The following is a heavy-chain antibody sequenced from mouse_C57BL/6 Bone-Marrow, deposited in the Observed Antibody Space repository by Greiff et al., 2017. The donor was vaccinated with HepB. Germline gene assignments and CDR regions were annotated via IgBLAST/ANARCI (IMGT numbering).Heavy chain of an antibody. Sequence: VQLQQSGPELVKPGASVKISCKASGYTFTDYYINWVKQRPGQGLEWIGWIFPGSGSTYYNEKCKGKATLTVDKSSSTAYMLLSSLTSEDSAVYFCARSQIYYGFYFDYWGQGTTLTVSS. V-gene: IGHV1-75*01. J-gene: IGHJ2*01. CDR1: GYTFTDYY. CDR2: IFPGSGST. D-gene: IGHD2-2*01. CDR3: ARSQIYYGFYFDY.